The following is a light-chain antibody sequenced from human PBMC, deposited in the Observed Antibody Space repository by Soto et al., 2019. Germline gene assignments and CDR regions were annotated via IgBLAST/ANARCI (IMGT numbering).Light chain of an antibody. J-gene: IGLJ1*01. V-gene: IGLV2-14*01. CDR2: EVS. Sequence: QSALTQPASVSGSPGQSITISCTGTSSDVGGYNYVSWYQQHPGKAPKLMIYEVSNRPSGVSNRFSGSKSGNTASLTISGLQXEDXADYXCSSYTSSSIDYVFGTGTKLTVL. CDR1: SSDVGGYNY. CDR3: SSYTSSSIDYV.